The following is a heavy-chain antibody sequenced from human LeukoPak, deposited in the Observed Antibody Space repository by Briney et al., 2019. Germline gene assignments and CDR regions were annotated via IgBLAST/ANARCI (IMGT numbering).Heavy chain of an antibody. CDR3: ARVADRSSTVGDY. J-gene: IGHJ4*02. D-gene: IGHD6-6*01. CDR1: GFTFSSYA. Sequence: GGSLRLSCAASGFTFSSYAMHWVRQAPGKGLEWVAVISYDGSNKYYADSVKGRFTISRDNSKNTQYLQMNSLRAEDTAVYYCARVADRSSTVGDYWGQGTLVTVSS. V-gene: IGHV3-30-3*01. CDR2: ISYDGSNK.